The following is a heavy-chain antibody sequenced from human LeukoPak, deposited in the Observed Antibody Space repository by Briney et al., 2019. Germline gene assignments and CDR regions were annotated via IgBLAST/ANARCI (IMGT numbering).Heavy chain of an antibody. Sequence: SETLSLTCTVSGGSISSYYWSWIRQPPGKGLEWIGYIYYSGSTNYNPSLKSRVTISVDTSKNQFSLKLSSVTAADTAVYYCASYSSSWQIFDYWGQGTLVTLSS. V-gene: IGHV4-59*12. J-gene: IGHJ4*02. CDR2: IYYSGST. CDR3: ASYSSSWQIFDY. D-gene: IGHD6-13*01. CDR1: GGSISSYY.